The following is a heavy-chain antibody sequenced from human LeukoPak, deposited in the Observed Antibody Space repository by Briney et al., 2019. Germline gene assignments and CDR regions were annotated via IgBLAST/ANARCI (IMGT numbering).Heavy chain of an antibody. D-gene: IGHD6-19*01. V-gene: IGHV3-7*01. CDR1: GFTFSSYW. CDR3: ARGAYSSGWAYFDH. J-gene: IGHJ4*02. Sequence: GGSLRLSCAASGFTFSSYWMTWVRQAPGKGLEWVANIKRDGSETYYVDSVKGRFTISRDNAKNSLYLHMDSLRAEDTAVYYCARGAYSSGWAYFDHWGQGTLVTVSS. CDR2: IKRDGSET.